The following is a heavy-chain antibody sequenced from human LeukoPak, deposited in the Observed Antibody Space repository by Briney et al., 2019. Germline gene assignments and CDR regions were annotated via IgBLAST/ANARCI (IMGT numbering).Heavy chain of an antibody. V-gene: IGHV1-69*04. CDR2: IIPILGIA. CDR1: GGTFSSYA. Sequence: GASVKVSCKASGGTFSSYAISWVRQAPGQGLEWMGRIIPILGIANYAQKFQGRVTITADKSTSTAYMELSSLRSEDTAVYYCARSGSPLYCSSTSCSPGAFDIWGHGTMVTVSS. J-gene: IGHJ3*02. D-gene: IGHD2-2*01. CDR3: ARSGSPLYCSSTSCSPGAFDI.